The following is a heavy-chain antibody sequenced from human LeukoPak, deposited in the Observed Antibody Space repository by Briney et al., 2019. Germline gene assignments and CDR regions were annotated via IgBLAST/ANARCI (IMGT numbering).Heavy chain of an antibody. D-gene: IGHD6-13*01. Sequence: ASVKVCCKVSGYTLAELSMHWVRQAPGKGLVWMGGFDPEDGETIYAQKFQGRVTMTEDTSTDTAYMELSSLRSEDTAVYYCATLFSSSWYSGFDYWGQGTLVTVSS. CDR1: GYTLAELS. CDR2: FDPEDGET. J-gene: IGHJ4*02. V-gene: IGHV1-24*01. CDR3: ATLFSSSWYSGFDY.